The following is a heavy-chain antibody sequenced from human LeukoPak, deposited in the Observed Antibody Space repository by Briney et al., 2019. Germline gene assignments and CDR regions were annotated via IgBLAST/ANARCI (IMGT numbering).Heavy chain of an antibody. J-gene: IGHJ4*02. CDR1: GFTFSSYS. CDR2: ISSSSSTI. Sequence: GGSLRLSCAASGFTFSSYSMNWVRQAPGKGLEWVSYISSSSSTIHYADSVKGRFTISRDNAKNSLYLQMNSLRAEYTAVYYCAGQGYSGSYYLDYWGQGTLVTVSS. CDR3: AGQGYSGSYYLDY. D-gene: IGHD1-26*01. V-gene: IGHV3-48*01.